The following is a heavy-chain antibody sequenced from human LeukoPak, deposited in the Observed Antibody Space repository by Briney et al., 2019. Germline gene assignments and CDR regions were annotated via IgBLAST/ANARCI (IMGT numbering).Heavy chain of an antibody. Sequence: GGSLRLSCAASGFTFSSYGMNWVRQAPGKGLEWVSSISSSSSYIYYADSVKGRFTISRDNAKNSLYLQMNSLRAEDTAVYYCARDRTPRFLRDCDYWGQGTLVTVSS. CDR3: ARDRTPRFLRDCDY. CDR2: ISSSSSYI. CDR1: GFTFSSYG. V-gene: IGHV3-21*01. D-gene: IGHD2-21*02. J-gene: IGHJ4*02.